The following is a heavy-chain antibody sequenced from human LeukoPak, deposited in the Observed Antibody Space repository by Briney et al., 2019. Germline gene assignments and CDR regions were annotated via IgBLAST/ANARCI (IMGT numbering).Heavy chain of an antibody. Sequence: ASVKVSCKASGGTFSSYAISWVRQAPGQGLEWMGWISAYNGNTNYAQKLQGRVTMTTHTSTSTAYMELRSLRSDDTAVYYCARYIAVAGYFDYWGQGTLVTVSS. CDR3: ARYIAVAGYFDY. CDR1: GGTFSSYA. J-gene: IGHJ4*02. V-gene: IGHV1-18*01. D-gene: IGHD6-19*01. CDR2: ISAYNGNT.